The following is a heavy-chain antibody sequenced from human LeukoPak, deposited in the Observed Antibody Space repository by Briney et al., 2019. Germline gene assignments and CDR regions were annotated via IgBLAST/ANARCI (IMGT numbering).Heavy chain of an antibody. D-gene: IGHD3-22*01. CDR3: ARGRSYDSSGYSSDY. Sequence: GASVKVSCKASGHTFTGYYMHWVRQAPGQGLEWMGWINANSGDTNYAQKFQGRVTMTRDTSISTAYMELRSLRSDDTAVYYCARGRSYDSSGYSSDYWGQGTLVTVSS. CDR2: INANSGDT. J-gene: IGHJ4*02. V-gene: IGHV1-2*02. CDR1: GHTFTGYY.